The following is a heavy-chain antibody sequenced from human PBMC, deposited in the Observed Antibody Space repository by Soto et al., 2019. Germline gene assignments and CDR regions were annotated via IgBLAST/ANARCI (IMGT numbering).Heavy chain of an antibody. Sequence: PADTLSRTGTVSVVSISSSSYYWGWMRQPPGKGLEWIGSIYYIGSTYYNPSLKTRVTISVDTSKKQISLKLSSVTAADTAVYYCETALYSSSLSYYYYGMDVWGQGTTLTVSS. V-gene: IGHV4-39*01. CDR2: IYYIGST. D-gene: IGHD6-13*01. J-gene: IGHJ6*02. CDR1: VVSISSSSYY. CDR3: ETALYSSSLSYYYYGMDV.